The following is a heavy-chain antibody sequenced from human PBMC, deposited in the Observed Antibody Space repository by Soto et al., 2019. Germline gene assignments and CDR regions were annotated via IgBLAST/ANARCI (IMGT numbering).Heavy chain of an antibody. CDR3: ARGLRSVT. CDR2: LNPKTGYT. CDR1: GYTFTNFE. J-gene: IGHJ4*02. D-gene: IGHD4-17*01. V-gene: IGHV1-8*01. Sequence: QEALVQSGAEVTKRGSSVKVSCKASGYTFTNFEINWVRQATGQGLEWMGWLNPKTGYTGYAQKFQGRVTMTRDTSIRTAYMELSSLRSEDTAVYYCARGLRSVTWGQGTLVTVSS.